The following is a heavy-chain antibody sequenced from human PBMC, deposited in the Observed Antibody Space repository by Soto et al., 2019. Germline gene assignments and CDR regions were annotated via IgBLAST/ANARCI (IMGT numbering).Heavy chain of an antibody. CDR3: AHSIDTSMALDY. V-gene: IGHV2-5*02. CDR1: GFSLSTNGVC. D-gene: IGHD2-15*01. J-gene: IGHJ4*02. CDR2: IYWDDDK. Sequence: QITLKESGPTLVKPTQTLTLTCTFSGFSLSTNGVCVDWIRQPPGKALEWLALIYWDDDKRYSPSLKSRLTITKDTSKHQVVLTMSNMDPVDTATYYCAHSIDTSMALDYWGQGTLVTVSS.